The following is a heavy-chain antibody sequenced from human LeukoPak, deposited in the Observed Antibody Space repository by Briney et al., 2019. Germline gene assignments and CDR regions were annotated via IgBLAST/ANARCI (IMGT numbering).Heavy chain of an antibody. Sequence: GGSLRLSCTASGFTFSAYAMMWVRQAPGKGLEWVAVISYDGSNKYYADSVKGRFTISRDNSKNTLYLQMNSLRAEDTAVYYCANLAGTAMVVDYWGQGTLVTVSS. CDR1: GFTFSAYA. CDR2: ISYDGSNK. CDR3: ANLAGTAMVVDY. V-gene: IGHV3-30*18. D-gene: IGHD5-18*01. J-gene: IGHJ4*02.